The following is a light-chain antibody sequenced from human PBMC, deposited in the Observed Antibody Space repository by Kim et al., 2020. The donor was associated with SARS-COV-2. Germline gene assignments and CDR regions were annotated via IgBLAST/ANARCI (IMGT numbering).Light chain of an antibody. CDR3: QQSYSTTYT. CDR1: LSISSC. J-gene: IGKJ2*01. CDR2: AAS. V-gene: IGKV1-39*01. Sequence: FSSVGDRVTSACRLSLSISSCLKWYQQRPGKAPTLLLYAASSLHNVVPSRFSGSGSGSEFTLTISRLQPEDFATLYCQQSYSTTYTVGQGPKLEI.